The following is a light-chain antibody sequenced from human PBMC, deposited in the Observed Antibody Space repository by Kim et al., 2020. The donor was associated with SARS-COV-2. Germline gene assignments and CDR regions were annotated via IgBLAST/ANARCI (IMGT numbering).Light chain of an antibody. CDR1: QDIGTY. CDR2: DAS. CDR3: QHFYDFPRT. J-gene: IGKJ1*01. Sequence: ASVGDRVIITCQASQDIGTYLNWYHQKPGTAPNILIYDASKLETGVPSRFSGSGSGTDFTFTISSLQPEDIATYYCQHFYDFPRTFGQGTKVDIK. V-gene: IGKV1-33*01.